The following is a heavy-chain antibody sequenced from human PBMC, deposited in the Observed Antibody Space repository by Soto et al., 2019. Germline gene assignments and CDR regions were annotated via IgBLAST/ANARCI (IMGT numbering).Heavy chain of an antibody. V-gene: IGHV3-30-3*01. CDR2: ISYDGSNK. D-gene: IGHD3-16*02. CDR1: GFTFSNYA. Sequence: PGGSLRLSCAASGFTFSNYAMYWVRQAPGKGLEWVAVISYDGSNKYYADSVKGRFTISRDNSMYMLFLQMNSLRPEDTAVYYCAREAVINISVIGYLSNWGQGTLVTVSS. CDR3: AREAVINISVIGYLSN. J-gene: IGHJ4*02.